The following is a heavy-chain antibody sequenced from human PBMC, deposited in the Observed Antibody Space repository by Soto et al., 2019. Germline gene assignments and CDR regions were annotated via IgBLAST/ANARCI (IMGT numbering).Heavy chain of an antibody. CDR2: INHSGST. Sequence: QVQLQQWGAGLLKPSETLSLTCAVYGGSFSGYYWSWIRQPPGKGLEWIGEINHSGSTNYNPSLKSRVTISVDTSKNQFSLKLSSVTAADTAVYYCARGLGDSGGYCSGGSCYSFDYWDQGTLVTVSS. CDR3: ARGLGDSGGYCSGGSCYSFDY. V-gene: IGHV4-34*01. CDR1: GGSFSGYY. J-gene: IGHJ4*02. D-gene: IGHD2-15*01.